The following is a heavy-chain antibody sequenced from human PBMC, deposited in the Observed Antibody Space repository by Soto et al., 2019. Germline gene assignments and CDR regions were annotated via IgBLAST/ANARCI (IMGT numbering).Heavy chain of an antibody. CDR2: IYYSGST. CDR1: GGSISSGDYY. CDR3: ARAIRIAAAGGGGDYFDY. Sequence: QVQLQESGPGLVKPSQTLSLTCTVSGGSISSGDYYWRWIRQPPGKGLEWIGYIYYSGSTYYNPSLKSRVTISVDTSKNQFSLKLSSVTAADTAVYYCARAIRIAAAGGGGDYFDYWGQGTLVTVSS. J-gene: IGHJ4*02. V-gene: IGHV4-30-4*01. D-gene: IGHD6-13*01.